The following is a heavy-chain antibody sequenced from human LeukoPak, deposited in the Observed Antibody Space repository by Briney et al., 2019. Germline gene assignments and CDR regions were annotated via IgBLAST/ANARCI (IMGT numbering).Heavy chain of an antibody. D-gene: IGHD3-22*01. Sequence: ASVKVSCKASGYTFTGYYMHWVRQAPGQGLEWMGIINPSGGSTSYAQKFQGRVTMTRDTSTSTVYMELSSLRSEDTAVYYCARYYYDSSGYPYFDYWGQGTLVTVSS. CDR2: INPSGGST. CDR3: ARYYYDSSGYPYFDY. J-gene: IGHJ4*02. V-gene: IGHV1-46*01. CDR1: GYTFTGYY.